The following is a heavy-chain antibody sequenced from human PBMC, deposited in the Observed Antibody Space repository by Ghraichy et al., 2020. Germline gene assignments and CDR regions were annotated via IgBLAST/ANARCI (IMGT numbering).Heavy chain of an antibody. D-gene: IGHD2-15*01. CDR1: GFTFSRYW. CDR3: ARDSDMDY. Sequence: GGPLRLSCAASGFTFSRYWMSWVRQAPGKGLEWVANVKQDGSEKNYVDPVKGRFTISKDNAKNSLYLEMNSLRAEDTAVYYCARDSDMDYWGQGTLVTVSS. CDR2: VKQDGSEK. V-gene: IGHV3-7*03. J-gene: IGHJ4*02.